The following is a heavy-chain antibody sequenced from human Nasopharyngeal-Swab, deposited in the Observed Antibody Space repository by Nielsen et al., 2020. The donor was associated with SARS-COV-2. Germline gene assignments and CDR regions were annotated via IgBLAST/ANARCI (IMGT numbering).Heavy chain of an antibody. J-gene: IGHJ5*02. CDR3: ARDGGYYGSGSYYH. CDR2: IKQDGSEK. Sequence: LSLTCAASGFTFSSYWMSWVRQAPGKGLEWVANIKQDGSEKYYVDSVKGRFTISRDNAKNSLYLQMNSLRAEDTAVYYCARDGGYYGSGSYYHWGQGTLVTVSS. D-gene: IGHD3-10*01. CDR1: GFTFSSYW. V-gene: IGHV3-7*01.